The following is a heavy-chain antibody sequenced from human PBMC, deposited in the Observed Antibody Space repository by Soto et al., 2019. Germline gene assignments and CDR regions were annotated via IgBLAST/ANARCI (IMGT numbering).Heavy chain of an antibody. V-gene: IGHV1-18*01. Sequence: ASVKVSCKASGYTFTSYGISWVRQAPGQGLEWMGWISAYNGNTNYAQKLQGRVTMTADTSTSTAYMELRSLRSDDTAVYYCAREGIAVAGTWCFDPCGQGTLVNVSS. CDR2: ISAYNGNT. CDR1: GYTFTSYG. D-gene: IGHD6-19*01. J-gene: IGHJ5*02. CDR3: AREGIAVAGTWCFDP.